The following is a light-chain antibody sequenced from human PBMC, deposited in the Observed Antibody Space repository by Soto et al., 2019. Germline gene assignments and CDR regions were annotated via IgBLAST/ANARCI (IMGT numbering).Light chain of an antibody. J-gene: IGKJ1*01. CDR2: AAS. CDR3: QQYYSYPRT. CDR1: QGISSY. V-gene: IGKV1-8*01. Sequence: IQMTQSPSSLSASVGDRVTISCRASQGISSYLAWYQQKPGKAPKLLIYAASTLQSGVPSRFSGSGSGTDFTLTISCLQSEDFATYYCQQYYSYPRTFGQGTKVDI.